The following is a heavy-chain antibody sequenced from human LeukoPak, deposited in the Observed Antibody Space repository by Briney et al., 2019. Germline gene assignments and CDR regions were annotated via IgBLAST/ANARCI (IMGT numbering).Heavy chain of an antibody. V-gene: IGHV3-48*03. CDR1: GFTFSSFE. D-gene: IGHD3-10*01. J-gene: IGHJ6*02. Sequence: GGSLTLSCAASGFTFSSFEMNWVRQAPGKGLEWVSYISSSGSTIHYADSVKGRFTISRDNAKDSLYLQMNSLRAEDTAVYYCARPRGSGKPYCYYYGMDVWGQGTKVTVSS. CDR2: ISSSGSTI. CDR3: ARPRGSGKPYCYYYGMDV.